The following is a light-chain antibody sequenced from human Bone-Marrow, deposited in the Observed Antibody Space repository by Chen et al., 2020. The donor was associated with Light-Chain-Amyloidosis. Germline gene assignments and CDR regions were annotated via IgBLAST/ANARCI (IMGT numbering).Light chain of an antibody. J-gene: IGKJ5*01. Sequence: DIQMTQSPSSLSAYERDRVTITCRARQTIGKYLNWYQQKPGKAPKLLIYAASSLQSGVPSRFSGSGSGTDFTLSISSLQAEDFAIYYCQQSYSTPITFGQGTRLEIK. CDR3: QQSYSTPIT. CDR1: QTIGKY. CDR2: AAS. V-gene: IGKV1-39*01.